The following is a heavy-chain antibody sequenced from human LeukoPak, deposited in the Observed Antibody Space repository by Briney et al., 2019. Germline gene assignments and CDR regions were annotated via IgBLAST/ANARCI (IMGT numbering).Heavy chain of an antibody. CDR3: ARPGYTYGQFDY. CDR2: INPDGSST. V-gene: IGHV3-74*01. D-gene: IGHD5-18*01. J-gene: IGHJ4*02. CDR1: GFTFSTYW. Sequence: PGGSLRLSCAASGFTFSTYWMHWVRQAPGKGLVWVSRINPDGSSTSYADSVKGRFTISRDNAKNTMYLQMNSLRAEDTAVYYCARPGYTYGQFDYWGQGTLVTVSS.